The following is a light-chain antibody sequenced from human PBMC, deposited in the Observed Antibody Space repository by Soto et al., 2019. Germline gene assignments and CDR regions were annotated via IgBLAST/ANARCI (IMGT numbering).Light chain of an antibody. CDR1: QSISSW. CDR2: DAS. Sequence: DIQMTQSPSTLSASVGDRVTITCRASQSISSWLAWYQQKPGKAPKLLIYDASSLESGVPSRFSGSGSGTEFTLTISSLQPDDFATYYCQQYGSSPWTFGQGTKVEVQ. V-gene: IGKV1-5*01. J-gene: IGKJ1*01. CDR3: QQYGSSPWT.